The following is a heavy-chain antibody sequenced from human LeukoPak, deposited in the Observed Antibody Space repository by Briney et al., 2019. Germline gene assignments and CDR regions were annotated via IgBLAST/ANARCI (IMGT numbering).Heavy chain of an antibody. D-gene: IGHD1-14*01. J-gene: IGHJ4*02. V-gene: IGHV3-7*01. Sequence: GGSLRLSCAASGFTFSSYWMSWVRQAPGKGLEWVANIKQDGSVKYYVDSVKGRLTISRDNAKNSLYLQMNSLRAEDTAVYYCARGPHYRGLVYDYWGQGTLVTVSS. CDR1: GFTFSSYW. CDR2: IKQDGSVK. CDR3: ARGPHYRGLVYDY.